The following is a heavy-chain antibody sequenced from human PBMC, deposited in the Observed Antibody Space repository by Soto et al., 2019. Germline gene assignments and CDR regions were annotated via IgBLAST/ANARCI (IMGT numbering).Heavy chain of an antibody. D-gene: IGHD6-6*01. J-gene: IGHJ6*02. CDR1: GDSISRGVYS. V-gene: IGHV4-30-2*01. CDR3: ARGSSSYYDYGMDV. Sequence: PSETLSRTCAVSGDSISRGVYSWTWIRQPPGKALEWIGNIYDSGSTSYNPSLKSRVTISVDRSKNQFSLKLTSVTAADTAVYFCARGSSSYYDYGMDVWGQGTTVTVSS. CDR2: IYDSGST.